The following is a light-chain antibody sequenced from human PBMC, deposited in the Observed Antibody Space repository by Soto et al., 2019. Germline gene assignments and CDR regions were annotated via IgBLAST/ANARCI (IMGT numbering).Light chain of an antibody. CDR3: QQYGSSPHS. CDR2: GAS. CDR1: QGVSSSY. Sequence: DIVLTQSPGTMSLSPGERATLSCRASQGVSSSYLAWYQQKPGQASRLLIYGASSRATGMPDRFSASASGTDFTLTISRLEPDDFAVYFCQQYGSSPHSFGGGTKVDLK. V-gene: IGKV3-20*01. J-gene: IGKJ4*01.